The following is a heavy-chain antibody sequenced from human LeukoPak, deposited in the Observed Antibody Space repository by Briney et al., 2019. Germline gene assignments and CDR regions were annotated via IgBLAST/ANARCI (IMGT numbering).Heavy chain of an antibody. V-gene: IGHV1-46*01. J-gene: IGHJ4*02. D-gene: IGHD3-10*01. CDR1: GYTFTSYY. Sequence: GASVKVSCKASGYTFTSYYMHWVRQAPGQGLEWMGIINPSGGSTSYAQKFQGRVTMTRDTSTSTVYMELSSLRSEDTAVYYCARAYGSGSYYNERGGGEDYYFDYWGQGTLVTVSS. CDR2: INPSGGST. CDR3: ARAYGSGSYYNERGGGEDYYFDY.